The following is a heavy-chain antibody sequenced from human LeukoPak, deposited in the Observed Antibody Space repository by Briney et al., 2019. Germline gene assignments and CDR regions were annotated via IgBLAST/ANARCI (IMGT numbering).Heavy chain of an antibody. CDR2: INPNSGGT. D-gene: IGHD3-22*01. J-gene: IGHJ3*02. Sequence: ASVKVSCKASGYTFTGYYMHWVRQAPGQGLEWMGWINPNSGGTNYAQKFQGRVTMTRDTSISTAYMELSRLRSDDTAVYYCAIPNYYDSGGYYHDALDIWGQGTMVTVSS. CDR3: AIPNYYDSGGYYHDALDI. CDR1: GYTFTGYY. V-gene: IGHV1-2*02.